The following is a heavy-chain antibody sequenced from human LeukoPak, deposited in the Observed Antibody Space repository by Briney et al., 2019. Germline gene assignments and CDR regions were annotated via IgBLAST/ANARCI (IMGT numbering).Heavy chain of an antibody. CDR3: AREFWLNYYDRSGYYYDY. Sequence: SETLSLTCAVYGGSFSGYYWSWIRQPPGKGLEWIGEINHSGSTNYNPSLKSRVTISVDRSKNQFSLKLSSVTAADTAVYYCAREFWLNYYDRSGYYYDYWGQGTLVTVSS. D-gene: IGHD3-22*01. CDR2: INHSGST. J-gene: IGHJ4*02. V-gene: IGHV4-34*01. CDR1: GGSFSGYY.